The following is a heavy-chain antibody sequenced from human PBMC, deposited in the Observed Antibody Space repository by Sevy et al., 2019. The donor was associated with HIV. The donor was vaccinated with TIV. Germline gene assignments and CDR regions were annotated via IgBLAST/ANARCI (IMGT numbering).Heavy chain of an antibody. V-gene: IGHV4-39*01. Sequence: SETLSLTCTVSGGSINSTIYYWGWIRQPPGKGLEWIGSIYYTGSTYYYNPSLKSRVPISVDTSKNQFSLKLNSVTAADTAVYYCAKGGGDYWGQGTLVTVSS. CDR2: IYYTGSTY. CDR3: AKGGGDY. J-gene: IGHJ4*02. CDR1: GGSINSTIYY. D-gene: IGHD3-16*01.